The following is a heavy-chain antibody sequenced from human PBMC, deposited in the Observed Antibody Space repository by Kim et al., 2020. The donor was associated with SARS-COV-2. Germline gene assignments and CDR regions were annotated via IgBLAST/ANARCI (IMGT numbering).Heavy chain of an antibody. CDR3: ARGRVDYDHLDP. Sequence: NYNPSLKSRVTISVDTSKNQFSLKLSAVTAADTAVYYCARGRVDYDHLDPWGQGTLVTVSS. D-gene: IGHD4-17*01. J-gene: IGHJ5*02. V-gene: IGHV4-59*09.